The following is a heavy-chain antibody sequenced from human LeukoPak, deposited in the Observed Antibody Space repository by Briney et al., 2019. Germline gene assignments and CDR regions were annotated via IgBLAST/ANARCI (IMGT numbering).Heavy chain of an antibody. CDR2: INPNSGGT. D-gene: IGHD3-3*01. CDR1: GYTFTGYY. CDR3: ARGPYEGITIFGVVIIGGYFDY. Sequence: ASVKVSCKASGYTFTGYYMHWVRQAPGQGLEWMGWINPNSGGTNYAQKLQGRVTMTTDTSTSTAYMELRSLRSDDTAVYYCARGPYEGITIFGVVIIGGYFDYWGQGTLVTVSS. J-gene: IGHJ4*02. V-gene: IGHV1-2*02.